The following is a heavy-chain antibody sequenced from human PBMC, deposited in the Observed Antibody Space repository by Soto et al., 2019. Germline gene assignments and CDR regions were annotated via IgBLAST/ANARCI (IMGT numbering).Heavy chain of an antibody. Sequence: EVQLVESGGGLVKPGGSLRLSCAASGFAFSSYNMNWVRQAPGKGLEWVSSISSTTDYIYYADSAKGRFTISRDNAESSLYLQMNSLRAEDTAMYYCARGIRRFGESNFDYWGQGTLVTVSS. J-gene: IGHJ4*02. D-gene: IGHD3-16*01. CDR3: ARGIRRFGESNFDY. V-gene: IGHV3-21*01. CDR2: ISSTTDYI. CDR1: GFAFSSYN.